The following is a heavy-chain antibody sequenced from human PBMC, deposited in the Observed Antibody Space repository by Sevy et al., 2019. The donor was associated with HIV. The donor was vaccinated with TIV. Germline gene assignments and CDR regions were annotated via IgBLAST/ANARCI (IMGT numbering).Heavy chain of an antibody. Sequence: ASVNVSCKASGYTFTSYGISWVRQAPGQGLEWMGWISAYNGNTNYAQKLQGRVTMTTDTSTSTAYMELRSLRSDDTAVYYCARDHSSGWYSFFDYWGQGTLVTVSS. CDR2: ISAYNGNT. V-gene: IGHV1-18*01. CDR1: GYTFTSYG. J-gene: IGHJ4*02. CDR3: ARDHSSGWYSFFDY. D-gene: IGHD6-19*01.